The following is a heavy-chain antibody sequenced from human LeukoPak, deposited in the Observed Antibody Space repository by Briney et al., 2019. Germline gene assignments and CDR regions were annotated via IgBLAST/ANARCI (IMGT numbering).Heavy chain of an antibody. CDR1: GFTFSSYG. CDR2: ISYDGSNK. V-gene: IGHV3-30*18. CDR3: AKDPYYGSGSSMFDH. J-gene: IGHJ4*02. Sequence: GGSLRLSCAASGFTFSSYGMHWVRQAPGKGLEWVAVISYDGSNKYYADSVKGRFTISRDDSKNTLYLQMNSLRAEDTAVYYCAKDPYYGSGSSMFDHWGQGTLVTVSS. D-gene: IGHD3-10*01.